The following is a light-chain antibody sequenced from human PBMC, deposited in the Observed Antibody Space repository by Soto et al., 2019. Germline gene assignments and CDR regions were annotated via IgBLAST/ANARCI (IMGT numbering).Light chain of an antibody. CDR3: QQYNTYWT. V-gene: IGKV1-5*03. CDR1: QSIDIW. J-gene: IGKJ1*01. CDR2: KAS. Sequence: DIQMTQSPSTLSASVGDRVTITCRASQSIDIWLAWFQQKPGKAPRLLSYKASALESGVPSRFSGSGSGTDFTLTISSLQPDDFATYYCQQYNTYWTFGQGTKVEIK.